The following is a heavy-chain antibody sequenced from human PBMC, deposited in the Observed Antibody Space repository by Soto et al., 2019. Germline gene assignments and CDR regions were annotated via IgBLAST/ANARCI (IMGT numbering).Heavy chain of an antibody. D-gene: IGHD5-12*01. V-gene: IGHV4-30-2*01. CDR1: GGSISSGGYS. CDR3: AAGGGLPRYY. J-gene: IGHJ4*02. Sequence: QLQLQESGSGLVKPSQTLSLTCAVSGGSISSGGYSWSWLRQPPGKGLEWIGYIYHSGSTYYNPSRKSRVTISVDRSKIQFSLKLSSVTAADTAVYYCAAGGGLPRYYWGQGTLVTVSS. CDR2: IYHSGST.